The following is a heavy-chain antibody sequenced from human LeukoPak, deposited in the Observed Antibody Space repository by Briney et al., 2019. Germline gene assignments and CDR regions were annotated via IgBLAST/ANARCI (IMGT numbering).Heavy chain of an antibody. CDR3: ARRSGIAVAGAFDY. Sequence: GGSLRLSCAASGFTFSSYGMHWVRQAPGKGLEWVSGISGSGDSTYYADSVKGRFTISRDNSKNTLYLQMNSLRAEDTAVYYCARRSGIAVAGAFDYWGQGTLVTVSS. V-gene: IGHV3-23*01. CDR1: GFTFSSYG. J-gene: IGHJ4*02. CDR2: ISGSGDST. D-gene: IGHD6-19*01.